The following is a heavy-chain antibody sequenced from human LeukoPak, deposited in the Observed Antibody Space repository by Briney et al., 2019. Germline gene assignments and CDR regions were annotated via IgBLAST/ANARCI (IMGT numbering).Heavy chain of an antibody. V-gene: IGHV3-30-3*01. CDR2: ISYDGSNK. J-gene: IGHJ6*02. CDR3: ARDSPAYCSGGSCFSGGMAV. CDR1: GFTFSSYA. Sequence: PGRSLRLSCAASGFTFSSYAMHWVRHAPGKGLEWVAVISYDGSNKYYADSVKGRFTLSRDNSKNTLYLQMNRLRAEDTAVYYCARDSPAYCSGGSCFSGGMAVWGQGTTVTVSS. D-gene: IGHD2-15*01.